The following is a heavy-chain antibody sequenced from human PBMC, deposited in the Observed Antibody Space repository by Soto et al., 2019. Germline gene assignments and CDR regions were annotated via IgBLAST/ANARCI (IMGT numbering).Heavy chain of an antibody. CDR3: ARDRLIAVTGLLRN. V-gene: IGHV1-18*01. Sequence: GASVKVSCKTSGYPFTSYGINWVRQAPGQGPEWMGWISAYDDKTIYSQKFQGRVTLTADTSTTTAYMELRGLGSDDTAVYYCARDRLIAVTGLLRNWGQGTLVTVSS. CDR1: GYPFTSYG. CDR2: ISAYDDKT. J-gene: IGHJ4*02. D-gene: IGHD6-19*01.